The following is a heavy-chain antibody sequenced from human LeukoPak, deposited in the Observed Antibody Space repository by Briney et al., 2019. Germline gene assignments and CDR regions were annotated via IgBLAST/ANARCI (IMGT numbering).Heavy chain of an antibody. Sequence: PGGSLRLSCAASGFTFSSYAMSWVRQAPGKGLEWVSAISGSGGSTYYADSVKGRFTISRDNSKNTLYLQMNSLRAEDTAVYYCAKDPHITIFGVAHYPGDYWGQGTLVTVSS. CDR1: GFTFSSYA. CDR3: AKDPHITIFGVAHYPGDY. V-gene: IGHV3-23*01. J-gene: IGHJ4*02. D-gene: IGHD3-3*01. CDR2: ISGSGGST.